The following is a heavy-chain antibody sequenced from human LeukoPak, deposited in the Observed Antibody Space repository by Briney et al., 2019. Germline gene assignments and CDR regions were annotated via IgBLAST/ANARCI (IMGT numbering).Heavy chain of an antibody. CDR3: ARDGSYYGSGSYYDFDY. D-gene: IGHD3-10*01. J-gene: IGHJ4*02. CDR1: GFTFSSYA. Sequence: GGSLRLSCAASGFTFSSYAMHWVRQAPGKGLEWVAVISYDGGNKYYADSVEGRFTISRDNSKNTLYLQMNSLRAEDTAVHYCARDGSYYGSGSYYDFDYWGQGTLVTVSS. CDR2: ISYDGGNK. V-gene: IGHV3-30*04.